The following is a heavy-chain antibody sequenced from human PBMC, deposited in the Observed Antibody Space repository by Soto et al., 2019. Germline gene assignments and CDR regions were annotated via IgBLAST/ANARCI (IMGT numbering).Heavy chain of an antibody. CDR3: ARDRGKYSSTDWFDP. CDR2: IIPIFGTA. CDR1: GGTFRSYA. D-gene: IGHD4-17*01. V-gene: IGHV1-69*13. Sequence: ASVKVSCKASGGTFRSYAISWVRQAPGQGLEWMGGIIPIFGTANYAQKFQGRVTITADESTSTAYMELSSLRSEGTAVYYCARDRGKYSSTDWFDPWGQGTLVTVSS. J-gene: IGHJ5*02.